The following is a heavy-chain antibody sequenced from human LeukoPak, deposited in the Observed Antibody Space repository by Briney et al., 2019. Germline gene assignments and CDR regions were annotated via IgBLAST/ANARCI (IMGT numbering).Heavy chain of an antibody. CDR1: GFTFSSYA. V-gene: IGHV3-23*01. CDR3: APMVRGSYYFDY. D-gene: IGHD3-10*01. CDR2: ISGSGGSP. J-gene: IGHJ4*02. Sequence: GGSLSLSCAASGFTFSSYAMSWVRQAPGEGLEWVSAISGSGGSPYYADPVKGRVTISRDNSKNTLYLKMNSWKAEDTAVYYCAPMVRGSYYFDYWGQGTLVTVSS.